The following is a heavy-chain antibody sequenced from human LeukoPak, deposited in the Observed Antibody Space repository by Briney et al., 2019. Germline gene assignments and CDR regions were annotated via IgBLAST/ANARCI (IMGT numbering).Heavy chain of an antibody. J-gene: IGHJ4*02. D-gene: IGHD6-13*01. CDR3: ARDTRIAAAGGALD. CDR2: INPNSGGT. V-gene: IGHV1-2*02. CDR1: GYTFTGYY. Sequence: ASVKVSCRASGYTFTGYYMHWVRQAPGQGLEWMGWINPNSGGTNYAQKFQGRVTMTRDTSISTAYMELSRLRSDDTAVYYCARDTRIAAAGGALDWGQGTLVTVSS.